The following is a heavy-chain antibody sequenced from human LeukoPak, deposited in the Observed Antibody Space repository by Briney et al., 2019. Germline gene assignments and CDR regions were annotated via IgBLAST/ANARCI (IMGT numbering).Heavy chain of an antibody. J-gene: IGHJ6*03. CDR2: IYPGDSDN. V-gene: IGHV5-51*01. D-gene: IGHD5-24*01. CDR1: GYSFTTSW. CDR3: ARHAEMATRDSYYYYYYMDV. Sequence: GGSLKTSWKGSGYSFTTSWFGWVRQLPGKGLEWLGIIYPGDSDNRYRPSCQDQVTISADKSISTAYLQWSSLKASDTALYYCARHAEMATRDSYYYYYYMDVWGKGTTVTVSS.